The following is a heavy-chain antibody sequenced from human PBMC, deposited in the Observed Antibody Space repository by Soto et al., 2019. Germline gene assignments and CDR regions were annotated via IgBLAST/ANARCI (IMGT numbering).Heavy chain of an antibody. CDR3: ARDKIVVVKVNYYYGMDV. J-gene: IGHJ6*02. CDR2: INPNSGGT. D-gene: IGHD3-22*01. Sequence: PGPPVKVSCKASGYTFTGYYMHWVRQAPGQGLEWMGWINPNSGGTNYAQKFQGRVAMTRDTSISTAYMELSRLRSDDTAVYYCARDKIVVVKVNYYYGMDVWGQGTTVTVSS. V-gene: IGHV1-2*02. CDR1: GYTFTGYY.